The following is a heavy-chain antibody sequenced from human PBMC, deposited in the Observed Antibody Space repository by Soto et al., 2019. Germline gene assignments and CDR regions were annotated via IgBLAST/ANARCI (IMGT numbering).Heavy chain of an antibody. D-gene: IGHD1-26*01. J-gene: IGHJ3*02. CDR2: INPNSGGT. Sequence: QVQLVQSGAEVKKPGASVKVSCKASGYTFTGYYMHWVRQAPGQGLEWMGWINPNSGGTNSAQKFQGRLTMTRDTSISTAYMELSRLRADDTAGYYCARDLGVGATRVGDAFDIWCQGTMVTISS. CDR1: GYTFTGYY. V-gene: IGHV1-2*02. CDR3: ARDLGVGATRVGDAFDI.